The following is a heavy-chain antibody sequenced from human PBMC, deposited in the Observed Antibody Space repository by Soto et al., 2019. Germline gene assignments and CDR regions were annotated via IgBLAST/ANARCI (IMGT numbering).Heavy chain of an antibody. CDR3: ARPGHSSSWYYYAMDV. V-gene: IGHV5-10-1*01. J-gene: IGHJ6*02. D-gene: IGHD6-13*01. CDR1: GYSFTSYW. Sequence: PGESLKISCKGSGYSFTSYWISWVRQMPGKGLEWMGRIDPSDSYTNYSPSFQGHVTISADKSISTAYLQWSSLKASDTAMYYCARPGHSSSWYYYAMDVCGHGTTVTVSS. CDR2: IDPSDSYT.